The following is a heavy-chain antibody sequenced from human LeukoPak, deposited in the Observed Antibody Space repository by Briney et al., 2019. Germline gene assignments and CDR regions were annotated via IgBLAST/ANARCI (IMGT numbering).Heavy chain of an antibody. V-gene: IGHV3-48*04. CDR2: ISSSGSTI. D-gene: IGHD3-9*01. Sequence: GGSLRLSCAASGFTFSSYAMSWVRQAPGKGLEWVSYISSSGSTIYYADSVKGRFTISRDNAKNSLYLQMNSLRAEDTAVYYCARTSSGRYDILTGYSNYWGQGTLVTVSS. J-gene: IGHJ4*02. CDR1: GFTFSSYA. CDR3: ARTSSGRYDILTGYSNY.